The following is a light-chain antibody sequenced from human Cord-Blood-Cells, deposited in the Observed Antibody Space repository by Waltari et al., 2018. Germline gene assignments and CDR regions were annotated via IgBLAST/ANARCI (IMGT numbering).Light chain of an antibody. Sequence: QSALTQPASVSGSPGQSITISCTGTSSDVGGYNYVSWYQQPPGKAPTLMIYDVSKRPSGVSNRFSGSKSGNTASLTISGLQAEDEADYYCSSYTSSSTLVFGGGTKLTVL. CDR2: DVS. CDR3: SSYTSSSTLV. J-gene: IGLJ2*01. CDR1: SSDVGGYNY. V-gene: IGLV2-14*01.